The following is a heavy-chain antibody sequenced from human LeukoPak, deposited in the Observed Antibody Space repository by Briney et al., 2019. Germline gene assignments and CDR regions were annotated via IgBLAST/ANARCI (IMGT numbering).Heavy chain of an antibody. V-gene: IGHV3-30-3*01. Sequence: PGGSLRLSCAASGFTFSNYAMHWVRQAPGKGLEWVAVISYDGSNKYYADSVKGRFTISRDNSKNTLYLQMDSLRAEDTAVYYCARDGGSGMVRFDYWGQGSLVTVSS. CDR3: ARDGGSGMVRFDY. CDR2: ISYDGSNK. J-gene: IGHJ4*02. CDR1: GFTFSNYA. D-gene: IGHD5-18*01.